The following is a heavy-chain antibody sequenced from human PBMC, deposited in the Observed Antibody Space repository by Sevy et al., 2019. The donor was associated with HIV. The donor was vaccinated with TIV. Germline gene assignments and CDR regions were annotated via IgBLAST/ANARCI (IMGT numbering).Heavy chain of an antibody. Sequence: GGSLRLSCAASGFTFSSYGMHWVRQAPGKGLEWVAVIWFDGSNTFYADSVKGRFTISRDIAENTLHLQMNSLRAEDTAVYYCAGDLESYHYGAYGPSFMPDYWGQGTVVTVSS. D-gene: IGHD3-16*02. CDR2: IWFDGSNT. J-gene: IGHJ4*02. CDR3: AGDLESYHYGAYGPSFMPDY. V-gene: IGHV3-33*01. CDR1: GFTFSSYG.